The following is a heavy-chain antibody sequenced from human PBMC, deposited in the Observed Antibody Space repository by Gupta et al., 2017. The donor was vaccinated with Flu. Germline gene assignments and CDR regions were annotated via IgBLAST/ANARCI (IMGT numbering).Heavy chain of an antibody. J-gene: IGHJ4*02. D-gene: IGHD1-7*01. CDR2: VHSSGNT. CDR3: ARRGTYYLDF. CDR1: GGSINVFSFF. Sequence: QMQLQESGPRLVKPSHTLSLTCSVSGGSINVFSFFWAWIRQVPGKGLEWIGYVHSSGNTYYNPALRSRLMMSIDTAKNEFSIEMTSLTAADTAMYYCARRGTYYLDFWGQGALVTVSS. V-gene: IGHV4-31*03.